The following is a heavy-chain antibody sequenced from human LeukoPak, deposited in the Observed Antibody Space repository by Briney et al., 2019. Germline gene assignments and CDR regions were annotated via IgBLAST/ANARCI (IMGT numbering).Heavy chain of an antibody. CDR1: GFTFSTYW. V-gene: IGHV3-7*04. J-gene: IGHJ6*02. D-gene: IGHD6-13*01. CDR3: ARDPYSSTWSYGMDV. CDR2: IKQDGSEK. Sequence: SGGSLRVSCAASGFTFSTYWMSWVRQAPGKGLEWVANIKQDGSEKVYVDSVKGRFTISRDNAQNSLFLQMNALRAEDTAVYYCARDPYSSTWSYGMDVWGQGTTVTVSS.